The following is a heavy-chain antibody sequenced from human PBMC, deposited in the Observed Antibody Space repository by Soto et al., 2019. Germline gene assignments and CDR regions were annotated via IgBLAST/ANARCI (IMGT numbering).Heavy chain of an antibody. CDR2: IYYRGNT. J-gene: IGHJ4*02. CDR3: ARHPGYYDILTGYTTYYFDY. V-gene: IGHV4-59*08. CDR1: GGSIGTYY. D-gene: IGHD3-9*01. Sequence: PSETHSLTCTVSGGSIGTYYGSWIRQPPGKGLEWIGYIYYRGNTNYNPSLKSRVTISLDTPKNQFSLKLSSVTAADTAVYYCARHPGYYDILTGYTTYYFDYWGQGILVTVSS.